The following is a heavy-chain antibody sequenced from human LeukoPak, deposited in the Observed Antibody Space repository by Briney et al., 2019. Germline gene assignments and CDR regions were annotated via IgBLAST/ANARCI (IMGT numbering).Heavy chain of an antibody. CDR2: IYYSGST. CDR3: AREGSENWFDP. J-gene: IGHJ5*02. CDR1: GGSISSGGYY. V-gene: IGHV4-31*03. Sequence: ASETLSLTCTVSGGSISSGGYYWNWIRQHPGKDLEWIGYIYYSGSTYCNPSLKSRVTISVDTSKNQFSLKLSSVTAADTAVYYCAREGSENWFDPWGQGTLVTVSS.